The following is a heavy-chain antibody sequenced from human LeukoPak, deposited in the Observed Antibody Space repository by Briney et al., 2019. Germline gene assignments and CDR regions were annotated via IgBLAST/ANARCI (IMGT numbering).Heavy chain of an antibody. J-gene: IGHJ4*02. CDR3: ARDVDSGGHYSKFDS. CDR2: IKRDESEK. V-gene: IGHV3-7*01. Sequence: PGGSLRLSCAASGFTFSSYWMAWVRQAPGNGLEWVANIKRDESEKYYADSAKGRFTISRDNSKNTVYLQMDSLRAEDTAVYYCARDVDSGGHYSKFDSWGQGTLVTVSS. D-gene: IGHD3-22*01. CDR1: GFTFSSYW.